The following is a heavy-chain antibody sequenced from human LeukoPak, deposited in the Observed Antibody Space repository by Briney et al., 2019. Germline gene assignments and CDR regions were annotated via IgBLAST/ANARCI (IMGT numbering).Heavy chain of an antibody. J-gene: IGHJ4*02. CDR1: GYTFTGYY. D-gene: IGHD3-22*01. CDR3: ARDLGSYYDSSGYNDY. V-gene: IGHV1-18*04. CDR2: ISAYNGNT. Sequence: ASVKVSCKASGYTFTGYYMHWVRRAPGQGLEWMGWISAYNGNTNYAQKLQGRVTMTTDTSTSTAYMELRSLRSDDTAVYYCARDLGSYYDSSGYNDYWGQGTLVTVSS.